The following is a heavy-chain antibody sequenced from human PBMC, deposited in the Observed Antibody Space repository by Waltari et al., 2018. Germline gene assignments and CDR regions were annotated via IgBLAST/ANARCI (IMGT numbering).Heavy chain of an antibody. D-gene: IGHD3-3*01. Sequence: QVQLVQSGAEVKKPGSSVKVSCKASGGTFSSSAISWVRQAPGQGLEWMGGIIPIFGTANYAEKFQGRVTITTDESTGTAYMELSSLRSEDTAVYYCARSTGHYDFWSGSFDCWGQGTLVTVSS. J-gene: IGHJ4*02. CDR1: GGTFSSSA. CDR2: IIPIFGTA. V-gene: IGHV1-69*05. CDR3: ARSTGHYDFWSGSFDC.